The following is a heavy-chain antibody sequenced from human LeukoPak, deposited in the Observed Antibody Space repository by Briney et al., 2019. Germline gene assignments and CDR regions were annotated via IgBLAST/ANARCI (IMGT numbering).Heavy chain of an antibody. J-gene: IGHJ4*02. V-gene: IGHV3-53*01. CDR2: IYSGGST. D-gene: IGHD6-13*01. CDR1: GFTVSSNY. CDR3: AKDTRHTGYSSSWSVY. Sequence: PGGSLRLSCAASGFTVSSNYMSWVRQAPGKGLEWVSVIYSGGSTYYADSVKGRFTISRDNSKNTLYLQMNSLRAEDTAVYYCAKDTRHTGYSSSWSVYWGQGTLVTVSS.